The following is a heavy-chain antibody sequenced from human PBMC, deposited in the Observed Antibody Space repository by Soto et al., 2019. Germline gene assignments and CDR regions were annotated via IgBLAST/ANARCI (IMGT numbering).Heavy chain of an antibody. J-gene: IGHJ5*02. V-gene: IGHV4-30-2*01. CDR3: ARDHDGDPGWFDP. Sequence: SETLSLTCAVSGGSISSGGYSWSWIRQPPGKGLEWIGYIYHSGSTYYNPSLKSRVTISVDRSKNQFSLKLSSVTAADTAVYYCARDHDGDPGWFDPWGQGTLVTVSS. D-gene: IGHD4-17*01. CDR2: IYHSGST. CDR1: GGSISSGGYS.